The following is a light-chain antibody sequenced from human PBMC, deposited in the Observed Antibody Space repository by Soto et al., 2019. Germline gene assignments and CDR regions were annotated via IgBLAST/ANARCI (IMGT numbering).Light chain of an antibody. CDR3: MKALRNTWT. J-gene: IGKJ1*01. CDR2: LGS. CDR1: QSLLNSNGNNY. V-gene: IGKV2-28*01. Sequence: DIVMTQFPLSLPVTPGEPASISCTSSQSLLNSNGNNYLDWYLQKTGQSPQLLIHLGSKRASVVPDRFSVSGSGTSCTLKISSVEAKDVRVYYCMKALRNTWTFGQGTKVEIK.